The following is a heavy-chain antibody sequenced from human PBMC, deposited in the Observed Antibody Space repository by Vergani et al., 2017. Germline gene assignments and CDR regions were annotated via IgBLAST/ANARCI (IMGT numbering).Heavy chain of an antibody. V-gene: IGHV3-11*01. Sequence: QVQLVESGGGLVKPGGSLRLSCAASGFTFSDYYMSWIRQAPGKGLEWVSYISSSGSTIYYADSVKGRFTISRDNAKNSLYLQMNSLRAEDTAVYYCTRHKSRNPYYYYGMDVWGQGTTVTVSS. J-gene: IGHJ6*02. D-gene: IGHD1-14*01. CDR2: ISSSGSTI. CDR1: GFTFSDYY. CDR3: TRHKSRNPYYYYGMDV.